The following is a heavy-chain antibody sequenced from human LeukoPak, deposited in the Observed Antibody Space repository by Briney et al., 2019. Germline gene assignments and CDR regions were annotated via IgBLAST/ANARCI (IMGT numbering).Heavy chain of an antibody. CDR2: ISVASIT. CDR1: GFTFSSYW. D-gene: IGHD3-3*01. Sequence: GGSLRLSCAASGFTFSSYWMSWVRQPPGKGLEWVSTISVASITFYTDSVKGRFTISRDNSRNTVYLQMTSLRADDTAVYYCADYGVSGVRNNFYWGQGTLVTVSS. CDR3: ADYGVSGVRNNFY. V-gene: IGHV3-23*01. J-gene: IGHJ4*02.